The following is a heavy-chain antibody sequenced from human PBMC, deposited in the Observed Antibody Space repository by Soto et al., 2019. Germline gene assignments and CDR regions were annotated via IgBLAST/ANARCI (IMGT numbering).Heavy chain of an antibody. V-gene: IGHV3-74*01. Sequence: EVQLVESGGGLVQPGGSLRLSCAASGFTFSSYWMHWVRQAPGKGLVWVSRINSDGSSTSYADSVKGRFTISRDNAKNTLYPQMNSLRAEDTAVYYCARDWGSSSWDNWLDPWGQGTLVTVSS. J-gene: IGHJ5*02. D-gene: IGHD6-13*01. CDR3: ARDWGSSSWDNWLDP. CDR2: INSDGSST. CDR1: GFTFSSYW.